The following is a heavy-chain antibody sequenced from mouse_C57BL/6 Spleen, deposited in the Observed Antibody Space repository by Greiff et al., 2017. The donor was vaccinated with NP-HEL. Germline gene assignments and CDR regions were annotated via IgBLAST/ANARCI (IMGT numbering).Heavy chain of an antibody. Sequence: QVQLQQSGPELVKPGASVKISCKASGYAFSSSWMNWVKQRPGKGLAWIGRIYPGAGDTNYNGTLTGKATLTADKSSSTAYMQLSSLTSEDSAVYVCARMDYYGSHFDYWGQGTTLTVSS. D-gene: IGHD1-1*01. CDR1: GYAFSSSW. J-gene: IGHJ2*01. V-gene: IGHV1-82*01. CDR3: ARMDYYGSHFDY. CDR2: IYPGAGDT.